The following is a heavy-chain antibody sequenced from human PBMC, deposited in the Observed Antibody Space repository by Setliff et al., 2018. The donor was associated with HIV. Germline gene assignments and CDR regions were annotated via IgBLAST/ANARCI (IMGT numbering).Heavy chain of an antibody. CDR2: ITGSGVST. CDR1: GFTFSSYA. J-gene: IGHJ4*02. Sequence: GGSLRLSCAASGFTFSSYAMSWVRQAPGKGLEWVSSITGSGVSTYYADSVKGRFTISRDNSKNTLYVQMTSLRLDDTAVYYCAKDPNGYSPYYFDKYGQGALVTVSS. D-gene: IGHD6-13*01. V-gene: IGHV3-23*01. CDR3: AKDPNGYSPYYFDK.